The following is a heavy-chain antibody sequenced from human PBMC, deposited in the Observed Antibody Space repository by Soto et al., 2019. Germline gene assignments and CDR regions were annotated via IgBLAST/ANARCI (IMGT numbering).Heavy chain of an antibody. V-gene: IGHV1-3*01. CDR3: ARRYCSSASCHPEGNWFDP. CDR2: INGDSGIT. D-gene: IGHD2-2*01. CDR1: GYIFTLYT. Sequence: ASVKVSCEASGYIFTLYTIHWVRRAPGQRLEWMGWINGDSGITKYSQKFQDRVIITRDPSASTAYLEMSSLRSEDTAVYYCARRYCSSASCHPEGNWFDPWGQGTQVTVSS. J-gene: IGHJ5*02.